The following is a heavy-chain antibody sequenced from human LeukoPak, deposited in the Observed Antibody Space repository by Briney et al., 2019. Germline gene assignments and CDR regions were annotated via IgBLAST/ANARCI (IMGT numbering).Heavy chain of an antibody. D-gene: IGHD2-2*01. J-gene: IGHJ4*02. Sequence: PSETLSLTCAVSGDSISANTWWSWVRQPPGKGLEWIGEIYHSGRTNYNPSLKSRVTISVDTSKNQFSLKLSSVTAADTAVYYCARSQVVPAASAPRRAVSALRYFDYWGQGTLVTVSS. CDR3: ARSQVVPAASAPRRAVSALRYFDY. CDR1: GDSISANTW. CDR2: IYHSGRT. V-gene: IGHV4-4*02.